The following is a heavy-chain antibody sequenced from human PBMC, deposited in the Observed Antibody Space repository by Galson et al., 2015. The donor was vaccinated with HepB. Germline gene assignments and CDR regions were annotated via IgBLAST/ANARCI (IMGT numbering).Heavy chain of an antibody. CDR3: ARVGGQAFDI. J-gene: IGHJ3*02. CDR2: IYYSGST. D-gene: IGHD1-26*01. Sequence: ETLSLTCTVSGVSISSYYWSWIRQPPGKGLEWIGYIYYSGSTNYNPSLKSRVTISVDTSKNQFSLKLSSVTAADTAVYYCARVGGQAFDIWGQGTMVTVSS. CDR1: GVSISSYY. V-gene: IGHV4-59*08.